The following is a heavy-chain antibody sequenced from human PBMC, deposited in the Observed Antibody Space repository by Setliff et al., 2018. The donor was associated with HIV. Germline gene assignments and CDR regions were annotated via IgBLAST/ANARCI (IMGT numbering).Heavy chain of an antibody. CDR2: IKSKTDGETE. CDR1: GFIFTNAW. CDR3: TTAVAQNWYGSGNENY. V-gene: IGHV3-15*01. D-gene: IGHD3-10*01. J-gene: IGHJ4*02. Sequence: GGSLRLSCETSGFIFTNAWMSWVRQAPGKGLEWVGRIKSKTDGETEDYAAPVKGRFTISRDDSRSTLYLQMNSLITEDTALYYCTTAVAQNWYGSGNENYRGQGTLVTVSS.